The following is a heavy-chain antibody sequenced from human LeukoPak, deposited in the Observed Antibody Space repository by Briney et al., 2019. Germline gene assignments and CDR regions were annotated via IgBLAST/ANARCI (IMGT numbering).Heavy chain of an antibody. Sequence: GGSLSLSCAASGFTFSSYSMNWVSQAPGKGLEWVSSISSSSSYIYYADSVKGRFTISRDNAKNSLYLQMNSLRAEDTAVYYCARAGIIPRDYWGQGTLVTVSS. CDR3: ARAGIIPRDY. V-gene: IGHV3-21*01. J-gene: IGHJ4*02. CDR2: ISSSSSYI. D-gene: IGHD1-26*01. CDR1: GFTFSSYS.